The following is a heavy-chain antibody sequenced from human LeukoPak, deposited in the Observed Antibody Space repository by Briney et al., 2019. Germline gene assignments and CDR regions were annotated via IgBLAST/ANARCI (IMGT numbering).Heavy chain of an antibody. V-gene: IGHV4-34*01. D-gene: IGHD3-10*01. J-gene: IGHJ6*04. CDR3: AREMVRGVIAYGMDV. CDR1: GGSFSGYH. CDR2: INHSGST. Sequence: SETLSLTCAVYGGSFSGYHWSWIRQPPGKGLEWIGEINHSGSTNYNPSLKSRVTISVDTSKNQFSLRLSSVTAADTAVYYCAREMVRGVIAYGMDVWGKGTTVTVSS.